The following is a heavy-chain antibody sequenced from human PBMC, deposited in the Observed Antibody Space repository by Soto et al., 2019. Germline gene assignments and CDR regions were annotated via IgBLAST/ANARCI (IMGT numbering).Heavy chain of an antibody. D-gene: IGHD4-4*01. CDR2: FIPIFATS. Sequence: QVHLVQSGAEVKKPGSSVKVSCKASGGPFKSFAITWVRQAPGQGLAWMGGFIPIFATSHYAQRFQGRVTITVDESTTTSYMELTSLTSEDTAVYYCTRADYSNDNWFDPWGQGTLVTVSS. J-gene: IGHJ5*02. CDR1: GGPFKSFA. V-gene: IGHV1-69*01. CDR3: TRADYSNDNWFDP.